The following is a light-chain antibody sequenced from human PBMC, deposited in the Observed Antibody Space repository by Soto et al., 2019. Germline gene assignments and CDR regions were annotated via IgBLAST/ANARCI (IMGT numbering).Light chain of an antibody. Sequence: EIMMSQSPATLYVSPGVTATLSCRASQSVSSSLAWYQQKPGQAPRLLIYGASTRATGIPARFSGSGSGTEFTLTINSLQSEDFAVYYCQQYNNWWTFGQGTKVDIK. CDR1: QSVSSS. V-gene: IGKV3-15*01. J-gene: IGKJ1*01. CDR3: QQYNNWWT. CDR2: GAS.